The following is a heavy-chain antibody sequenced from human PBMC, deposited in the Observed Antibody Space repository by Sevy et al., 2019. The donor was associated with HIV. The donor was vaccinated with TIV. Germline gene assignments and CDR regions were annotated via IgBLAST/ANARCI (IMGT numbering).Heavy chain of an antibody. V-gene: IGHV3-21*01. CDR2: ISSGSSYI. Sequence: GGSLRLSCAASGFTFSYYDLNWVRQAPGKGLEWVSSISSGSSYIYYADSVKGRFTISRDNAENSLFLQMNSLRAEDTAVYYCAKDGAYYGSDGMDVWGQGTTVTVS. D-gene: IGHD3-10*01. J-gene: IGHJ6*02. CDR1: GFTFSYYD. CDR3: AKDGAYYGSDGMDV.